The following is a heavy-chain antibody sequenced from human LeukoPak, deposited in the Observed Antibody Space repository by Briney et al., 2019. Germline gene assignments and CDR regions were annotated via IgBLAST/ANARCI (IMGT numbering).Heavy chain of an antibody. D-gene: IGHD3-22*01. V-gene: IGHV4-59*01. J-gene: IGHJ4*02. CDR2: IYYSGST. CDR3: ARGWAYYDSSGLAIPFDY. CDR1: GGSISSYY. Sequence: PSETLSLTCTVSGGSISSYYWSWIRQPPGKGLEWIGYIYYSGSTNYNPSLKSRVTISVDTSKNQFSLKLSSVTAADTAVYYCARGWAYYDSSGLAIPFDYWGQGTLVTVSS.